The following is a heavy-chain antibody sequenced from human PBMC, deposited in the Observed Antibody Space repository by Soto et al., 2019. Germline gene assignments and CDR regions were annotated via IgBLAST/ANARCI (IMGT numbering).Heavy chain of an antibody. Sequence: HGESLKISCKGSGYSLAGYWITWLRQKPGKGLEWMGRIDPSDSQTYYSPSFRGHVTISVTKSITTVFLQWSSLRASDTAMYYCARQIYDSDTGPNFQYYFDSWGQGTPVTVSS. D-gene: IGHD3-22*01. J-gene: IGHJ4*02. CDR2: IDPSDSQT. CDR3: ARQIYDSDTGPNFQYYFDS. V-gene: IGHV5-10-1*01. CDR1: GYSLAGYW.